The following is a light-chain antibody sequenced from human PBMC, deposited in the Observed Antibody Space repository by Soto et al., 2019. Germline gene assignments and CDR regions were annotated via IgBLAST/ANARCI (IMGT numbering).Light chain of an antibody. CDR1: QSVSSSY. CDR3: QQYAVSPIT. V-gene: IGKV3-20*01. CDR2: AAS. Sequence: EIVLTQSQGTLSLSPCERATLSCSASQSVSSSYLAWYQQKPGQAPRLLIYAASTRATGIPDRFSGSGSGTDFTLTISRLEPEDFAVFYCQQYAVSPITFGQGTRLEI. J-gene: IGKJ5*01.